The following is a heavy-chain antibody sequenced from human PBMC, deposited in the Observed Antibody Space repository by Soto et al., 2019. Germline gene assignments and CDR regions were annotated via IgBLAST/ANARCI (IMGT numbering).Heavy chain of an antibody. V-gene: IGHV1-69*02. Sequence: ASVKVSCKASGGTFSSYTISWVRQAPGQGLEWMGRIIPILGIANYAQKFQGRVTITADKSTSTAYMELSSLRSEDTAVYYCALSLGDYGEESAFDPWGQGTLVTVSS. CDR2: IIPILGIA. CDR1: GGTFSSYT. D-gene: IGHD4-17*01. J-gene: IGHJ5*02. CDR3: ALSLGDYGEESAFDP.